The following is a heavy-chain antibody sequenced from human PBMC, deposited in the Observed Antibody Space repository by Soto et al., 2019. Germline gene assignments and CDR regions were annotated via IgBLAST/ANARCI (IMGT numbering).Heavy chain of an antibody. CDR2: IGYDGNKR. J-gene: IGHJ4*02. CDR1: GFNFSNHD. Sequence: QVQLVDSGGGVVQPGRSLRLSCVASGFNFSNHDMDWVRQAPGKELEWVASIGYDGNKRYYADSVKGRFTISRDNSSNTLCLQMNSLRADDTAVYYCARDQLRTTHLLFDYWGQGTLVTVSS. V-gene: IGHV3-33*01. CDR3: ARDQLRTTHLLFDY. D-gene: IGHD1-1*01.